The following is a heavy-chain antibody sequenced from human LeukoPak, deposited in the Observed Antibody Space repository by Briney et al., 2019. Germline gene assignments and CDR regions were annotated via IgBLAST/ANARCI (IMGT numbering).Heavy chain of an antibody. V-gene: IGHV3-23*01. D-gene: IGHD5-12*01. Sequence: GGSLRLSCAASGFTFSISGMNWVRQAPGQGLEWVSTITGSGGNTYYADSVKGRFTISRDNSKNTLYLQMNSLRAEDTAVYYCAKSRVGYDYWGQGTLVTVSS. CDR1: GFTFSISG. CDR3: AKSRVGYDY. J-gene: IGHJ4*02. CDR2: ITGSGGNT.